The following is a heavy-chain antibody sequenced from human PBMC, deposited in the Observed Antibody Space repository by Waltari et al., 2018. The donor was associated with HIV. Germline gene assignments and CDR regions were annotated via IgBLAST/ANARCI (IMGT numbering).Heavy chain of an antibody. CDR3: ASTPTPSPGAIWFDP. Sequence: EVQLVQSGAEVKKPGESLKSSCKGSGYSFTSSWIGWVGQVPGKGLEWMGVIYPGDSDTRYSPSFQGQVTISADTSISTAYLQWSSLKASDTAMYYCASTPTPSPGAIWFDPWGQGTLVTVSS. V-gene: IGHV5-51*01. CDR1: GYSFTSSW. CDR2: IYPGDSDT. J-gene: IGHJ5*02. D-gene: IGHD1-26*01.